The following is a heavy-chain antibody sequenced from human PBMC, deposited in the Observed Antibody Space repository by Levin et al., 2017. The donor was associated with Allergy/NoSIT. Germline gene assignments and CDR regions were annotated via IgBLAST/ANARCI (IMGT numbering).Heavy chain of an antibody. CDR1: GFTFSSYA. Sequence: GESLKISCAASGFTFSSYAMSWVRQAPGKGLEWVSAISGSGGSTYYADSVKGRFTISRDNSKNTLYLQMNSLRAEDTAVYYCAIDCSGGSCYSGAEYFQHWGQGTLVTVSS. J-gene: IGHJ1*01. CDR3: AIDCSGGSCYSGAEYFQH. V-gene: IGHV3-23*01. CDR2: ISGSGGST. D-gene: IGHD2-15*01.